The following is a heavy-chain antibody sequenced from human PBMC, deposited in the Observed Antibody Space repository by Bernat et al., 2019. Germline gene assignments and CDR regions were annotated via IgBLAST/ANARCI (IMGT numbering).Heavy chain of an antibody. CDR1: GFTFSSYS. CDR2: ISSSSSYI. J-gene: IGHJ3*02. D-gene: IGHD3/OR15-3a*01. Sequence: EVQLVESGGGLVKPGGSLRLSCAASGFTFSSYSMNWVRQAPGKGLEWVSSISSSSSYIYYADSVKGRFTITRDNATSALYLQMNSLRAEDTAVYYCARVIYDFISAFDIWGRGTMVTVSS. V-gene: IGHV3-21*01. CDR3: ARVIYDFISAFDI.